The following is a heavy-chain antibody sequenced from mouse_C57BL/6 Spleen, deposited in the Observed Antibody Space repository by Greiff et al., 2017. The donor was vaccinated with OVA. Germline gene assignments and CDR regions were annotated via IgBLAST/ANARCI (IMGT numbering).Heavy chain of an antibody. CDR2: IDPSDSET. J-gene: IGHJ4*01. CDR1: GYTFTSYW. CDR3: ARRGYYDFSYYAMDY. D-gene: IGHD2-4*01. Sequence: QVQLQQPGAELVRPGSSVKLSCKASGYTFTSYWMHWVKQRPIQGLEWIGNIDPSDSETHYNQKFKDKATLTVDKSSSTAYMQLSSLTSEDSAVYYCARRGYYDFSYYAMDYWGQGTSVTVSS. V-gene: IGHV1-52*01.